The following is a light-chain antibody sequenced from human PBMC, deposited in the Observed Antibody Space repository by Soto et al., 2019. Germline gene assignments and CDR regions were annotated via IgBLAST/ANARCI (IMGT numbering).Light chain of an antibody. Sequence: DIQMTQFPSALSASVGDRVTITCRASQSVNIWLAWYQQKPGKAPKLLISEASTVETGVPARFSGSGSGTQFTLTISSLQPDDLATYYCQQYNNFWTFGQGTMVQIK. J-gene: IGKJ1*01. V-gene: IGKV1-5*03. CDR3: QQYNNFWT. CDR1: QSVNIW. CDR2: EAS.